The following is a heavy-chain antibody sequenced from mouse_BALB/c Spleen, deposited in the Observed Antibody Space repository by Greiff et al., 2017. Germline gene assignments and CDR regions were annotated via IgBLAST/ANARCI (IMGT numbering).Heavy chain of an antibody. D-gene: IGHD1-1*01. CDR2: ISYSGST. CDR3: ARSPGSSSWFAY. J-gene: IGHJ3*01. Sequence: EVQRVESGPSLVKPSQTLSLTCSVTGDSITSGYWNWVRKFPGNKLEYMGYISYSGSTYYHPSLKSRISITRDTSKNQYYLQLNSVTTEDTATYYSARSPGSSSWFAYWGQGTLVTVSA. CDR1: GDSITSGY. V-gene: IGHV3-8*02.